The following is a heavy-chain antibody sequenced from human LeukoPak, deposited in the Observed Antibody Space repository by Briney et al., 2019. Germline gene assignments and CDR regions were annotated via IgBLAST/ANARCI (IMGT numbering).Heavy chain of an antibody. V-gene: IGHV3-23*01. J-gene: IGHJ4*02. Sequence: SGGSLRLSCAASGFAFSNFAMSWVRQTPGKGLQWLSTIRPSDGKTYYADFVKGRLTISRDNSKSTLYLQMNSLRAEDTAVYYRAKDPGLRLIAVAGTFDYWGQGTLVTVSS. CDR1: GFAFSNFA. D-gene: IGHD6-19*01. CDR3: AKDPGLRLIAVAGTFDY. CDR2: IRPSDGKT.